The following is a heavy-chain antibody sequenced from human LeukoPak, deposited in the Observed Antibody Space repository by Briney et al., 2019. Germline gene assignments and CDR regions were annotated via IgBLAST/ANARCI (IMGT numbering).Heavy chain of an antibody. CDR2: IYYSGST. CDR3: ARDDSSGYFSVY. V-gene: IGHV4-31*03. Sequence: PSETLSLTCTVSGGSISSGGYYWSWIRQHPGEGLEWIGYIYYSGSTYYNPSLKSRVTISIDTSKNQFSLMLSSVTAADTAVYYCARDDSSGYFSVYWGQGTLVTVSS. D-gene: IGHD3-22*01. J-gene: IGHJ4*02. CDR1: GGSISSGGYY.